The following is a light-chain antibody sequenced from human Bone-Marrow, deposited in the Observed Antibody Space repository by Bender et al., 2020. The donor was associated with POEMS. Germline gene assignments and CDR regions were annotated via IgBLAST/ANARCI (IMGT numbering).Light chain of an antibody. CDR3: CSYAVGRSYV. CDR1: SSDVGAYNL. J-gene: IGLJ1*01. V-gene: IGLV2-23*02. CDR2: EVT. Sequence: QSALTQPPSVSGSPGQSITISCTGASSDVGAYNLVSWYQQQPGKAPKLLIYEVTRRPSGVSNRFSGSKSGNTASLTISGLQADDEAEYYCCSYAVGRSYVFGTGTKVTVL.